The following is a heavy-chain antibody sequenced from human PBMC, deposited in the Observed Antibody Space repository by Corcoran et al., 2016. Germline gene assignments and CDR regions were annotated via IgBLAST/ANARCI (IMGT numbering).Heavy chain of an antibody. J-gene: IGHJ4*02. V-gene: IGHV4-39*01. Sequence: QLQLQESGPGLVNPSETLSLNCGVAGGSVSGTNYAWGWIRQPPGKGLEWIGSIYDSGDIYFNPSLKSRVTISVDTSKSQFSLKGSSVTAADTAVYFCARQGMTTRGNFDCWGQGTLVTVSS. CDR1: GGSVSGTNYA. CDR2: IYDSGDI. D-gene: IGHD4-4*01. CDR3: ARQGMTTRGNFDC.